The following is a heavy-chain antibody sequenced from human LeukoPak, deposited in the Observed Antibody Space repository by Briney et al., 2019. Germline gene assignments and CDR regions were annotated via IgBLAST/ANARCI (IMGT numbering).Heavy chain of an antibody. CDR1: GFTFSSYA. CDR3: AGGAGFLIDY. CDR2: ISGSGAVT. Sequence: GGSLRVSCAAYGFTFSSYAMTWVRQAPGKGLEWVSSISGSGAVTYHADSVKGRFTISRDNSKNSLYLQMNSLRADDTAVYFCAGGAGFLIDYWGQGALVTVSS. D-gene: IGHD2/OR15-2a*01. J-gene: IGHJ4*02. V-gene: IGHV3-23*01.